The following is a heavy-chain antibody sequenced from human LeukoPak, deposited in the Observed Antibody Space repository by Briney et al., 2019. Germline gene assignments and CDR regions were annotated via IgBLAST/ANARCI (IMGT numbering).Heavy chain of an antibody. CDR3: ARDVVGGGNFDY. Sequence: SETLSLTCTVSGDSISSYYWSWIRQPPGKGLEWIGYSYYSGSTNYNPSLKSRVTISVDTSKNQFSLKLSSVTAADTAVYYCARDVVGGGNFDYWGQGILVTVSS. J-gene: IGHJ4*02. D-gene: IGHD1-26*01. CDR2: SYYSGST. CDR1: GDSISSYY. V-gene: IGHV4-59*01.